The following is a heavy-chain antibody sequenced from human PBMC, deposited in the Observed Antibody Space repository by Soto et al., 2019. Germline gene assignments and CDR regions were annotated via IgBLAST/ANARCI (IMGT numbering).Heavy chain of an antibody. V-gene: IGHV1-8*01. CDR3: ARWDYGYYARFDY. D-gene: IGHD4-17*01. CDR1: GYTFTSHD. J-gene: IGHJ4*02. Sequence: QVQMVESGAEVKKSGASVKVSCKASGYTFTSHDINWVRQATGQGLEWMGWMNPNSGNTGYAQKFQGRVTMTRNTSISTAYMELSSLRSEDTAVYYCARWDYGYYARFDYWGQGTLVTVSS. CDR2: MNPNSGNT.